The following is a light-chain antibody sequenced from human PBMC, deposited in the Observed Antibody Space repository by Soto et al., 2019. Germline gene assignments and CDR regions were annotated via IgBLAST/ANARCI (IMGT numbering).Light chain of an antibody. V-gene: IGKV3-20*01. J-gene: IGKJ1*01. CDR2: GAS. CDR1: QSVSSGY. Sequence: EIVLTQSPNTLSLSPGERATLSCRASQSVSSGYLAWYQQKPGQAPRLLIYGASSRATGIPDRFSGSGSATDFTGKDFTLTISRQEPEDFAVYYCQQYGGSPTWTFGQGTKVEIK. CDR3: QQYGGSPTWT.